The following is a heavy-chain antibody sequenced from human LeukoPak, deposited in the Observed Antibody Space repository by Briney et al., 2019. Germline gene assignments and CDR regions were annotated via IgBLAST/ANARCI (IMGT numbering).Heavy chain of an antibody. V-gene: IGHV3-20*04. Sequence: GGSLRLSCAASGFTFDEYGMTWVRQAPGKGLEWVSGISRNGGSAGYADSVKGRFTISRDNSKNTLYLQMNSLRAEDTAVYYCASPYDRSGHYYYWGQGTLVTASS. CDR2: ISRNGGSA. CDR3: ASPYDRSGHYYY. J-gene: IGHJ4*02. CDR1: GFTFDEYG. D-gene: IGHD3-22*01.